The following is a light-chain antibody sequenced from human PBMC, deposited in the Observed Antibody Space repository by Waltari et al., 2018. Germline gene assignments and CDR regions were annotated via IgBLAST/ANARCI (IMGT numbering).Light chain of an antibody. CDR3: QTGGQGTWV. CDR2: VNSDGSH. CDR1: SGHSSNV. V-gene: IGLV4-69*01. J-gene: IGLJ3*02. Sequence: QLVLTQSPSASASLGASVKLTCTLSSGHSSNVIAWLQQQPAKGPRYLMKVNSDGSHSKGDKIPDRFSGSSSGAEHYLAIAGLQSEDEADYYCQTGGQGTWVFGGGTKLTVL.